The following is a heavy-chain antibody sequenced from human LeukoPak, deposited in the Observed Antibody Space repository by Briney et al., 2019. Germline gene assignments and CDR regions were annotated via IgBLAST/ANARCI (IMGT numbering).Heavy chain of an antibody. D-gene: IGHD2-8*01. CDR3: ARDGWSLGP. J-gene: IGHJ5*02. V-gene: IGHV1-18*01. Sequence: VKVSCKASGYTFASYCVSWVRQAPGQGPEWMAWISVYSGNTKYAQKFQDRVTLTADTSTSTVYLELRSLRSDDTAVYYCARDGWSLGPWGQGTLVTVSS. CDR1: GYTFASYC. CDR2: ISVYSGNT.